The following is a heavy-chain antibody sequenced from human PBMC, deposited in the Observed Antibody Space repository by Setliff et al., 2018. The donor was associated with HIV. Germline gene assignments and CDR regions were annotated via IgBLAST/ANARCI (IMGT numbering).Heavy chain of an antibody. CDR3: ARVFVDTAVLRVLEYYFDS. CDR1: GGSISSDAYY. Sequence: PSETLSLTCTVSGGSISSDAYYWGWIRQPPGKGLEWIGTIYYSGTTYYNPSLMSRVTISVDTSKSHFSLRLSSVTAADTAVYYCARVFVDTAVLRVLEYYFDSWGRGTLVTVSS. CDR2: IYYSGTT. D-gene: IGHD5-18*01. V-gene: IGHV4-39*02. J-gene: IGHJ4*02.